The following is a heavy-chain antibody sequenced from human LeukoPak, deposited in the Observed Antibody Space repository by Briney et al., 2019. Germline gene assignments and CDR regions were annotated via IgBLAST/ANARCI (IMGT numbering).Heavy chain of an antibody. V-gene: IGHV4-59*12. CDR1: GGSIISYY. J-gene: IGHJ5*02. Sequence: SETLSLTCTVSGGSIISYYWSWIRQPPGKGLEWIGYIYSSGSTNYNPSLKSRVTISVDTSKNQFSLKLSSVTAADTAVYYCARPAVAAYNWFDPWGQGTLVTVSS. CDR2: IYSSGST. D-gene: IGHD6-19*01. CDR3: ARPAVAAYNWFDP.